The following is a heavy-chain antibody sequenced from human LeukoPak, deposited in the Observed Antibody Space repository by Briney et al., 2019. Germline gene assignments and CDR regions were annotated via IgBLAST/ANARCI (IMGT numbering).Heavy chain of an antibody. CDR1: GDSISGYF. J-gene: IGHJ4*02. Sequence: PSETLSLTCTVSGDSISGYFWSWIRQPAGKGLEWIGRMHADGDSNYNPSLKSRITLSFDTPENQFSLTPTSVTAADTAVYFCARAPSGCGGTCAFDSWGQGTLVTVSS. CDR2: MHADGDS. D-gene: IGHD2-15*01. V-gene: IGHV4-4*07. CDR3: ARAPSGCGGTCAFDS.